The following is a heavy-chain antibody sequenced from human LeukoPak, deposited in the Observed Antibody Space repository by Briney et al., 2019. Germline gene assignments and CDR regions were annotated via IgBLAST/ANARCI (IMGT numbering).Heavy chain of an antibody. D-gene: IGHD5-18*01. Sequence: PGGSLRLSCAASGFTLSSYWMHWVRQAPGKGLVWVSRINSDGSSTSYADSVKGRFTISRDNAKNTLYLQMNSLRAEDTAVYYCARDRGHTAMVDYWGQGTLVTVSS. CDR2: INSDGSST. CDR1: GFTLSSYW. CDR3: ARDRGHTAMVDY. J-gene: IGHJ4*02. V-gene: IGHV3-74*01.